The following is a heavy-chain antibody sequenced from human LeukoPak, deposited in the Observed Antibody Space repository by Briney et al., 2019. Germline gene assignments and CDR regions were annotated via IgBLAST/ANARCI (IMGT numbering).Heavy chain of an antibody. V-gene: IGHV3-74*01. CDR3: ARYNAAAGDY. J-gene: IGHJ4*02. Sequence: PGGSLRLSCAASGFTFSSYWMQWVRHAPGKGLVWVSRIKNDGSVTNYADSVKGRYTISRDNAKNTLYLQMNSLRAEDTAVYYCARYNAAAGDYWGQGTLATVSS. CDR2: IKNDGSVT. D-gene: IGHD6-13*01. CDR1: GFTFSSYW.